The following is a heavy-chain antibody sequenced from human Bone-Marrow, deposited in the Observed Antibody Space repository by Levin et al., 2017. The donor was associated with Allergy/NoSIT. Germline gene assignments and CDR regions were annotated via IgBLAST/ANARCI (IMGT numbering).Heavy chain of an antibody. V-gene: IGHV3-23*01. J-gene: IGHJ3*02. CDR3: AKDWMYYYDSSGYYLGDAFDI. CDR2: ISGSGGST. D-gene: IGHD3-22*01. Sequence: GESLKISCAASGFTFSSYAMSWVRQAPGKGLEWVSAISGSGGSTYYADSVKGRFTISRDNSKNTLYLQMNSLRAEDTAVYYCAKDWMYYYDSSGYYLGDAFDIWGQGTMVTVSS. CDR1: GFTFSSYA.